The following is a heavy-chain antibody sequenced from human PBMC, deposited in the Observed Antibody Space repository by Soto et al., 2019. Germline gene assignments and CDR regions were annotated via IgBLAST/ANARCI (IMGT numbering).Heavy chain of an antibody. J-gene: IGHJ4*02. D-gene: IGHD6-6*01. Sequence: QVQLVESGGGVVQPGRSLRLSCAASGFTFSSYGMHWVRQAPGKGLEWVAVIWYDGSNKYYADSVKGRFTISRDNSKNTLYLQMNSLRAEDTAVYYCARGSSSSSYFDYWGQGTLVTVSS. CDR2: IWYDGSNK. CDR1: GFTFSSYG. V-gene: IGHV3-33*01. CDR3: ARGSSSSSYFDY.